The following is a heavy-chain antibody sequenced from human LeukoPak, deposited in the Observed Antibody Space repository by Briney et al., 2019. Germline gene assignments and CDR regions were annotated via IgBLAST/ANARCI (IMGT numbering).Heavy chain of an antibody. CDR2: VYYSGTA. CDR3: ATLVGANYYYGMDV. CDR1: AGSITNYF. J-gene: IGHJ6*02. Sequence: PSETLSLTCTVSAGSITNYFWSWIRQPPGKGLEWIGYVYYSGTANYNPSLKSRVTISLDTSKNQFSLKLTSVTAADTAVYYCATLVGANYYYGMDVWGQGTTVTVSS. V-gene: IGHV4-59*12. D-gene: IGHD1-26*01.